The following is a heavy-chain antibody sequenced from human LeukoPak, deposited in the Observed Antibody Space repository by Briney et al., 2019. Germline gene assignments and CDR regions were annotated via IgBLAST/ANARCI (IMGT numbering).Heavy chain of an antibody. J-gene: IGHJ4*02. V-gene: IGHV4-31*03. D-gene: IGHD2-8*01. CDR2: IYYSGTT. CDR1: GGSIRTSGNY. CDR3: ARLVYGNGWQIDY. Sequence: PSETLSLTCTVSGGSIRTSGNYWSWIRPHPGKGLEWMGCIYYSGTTYDSPSLKSRLTVSVDTSKNQFFLDLTSVTAADTAVYYCARLVYGNGWQIDYWGRGTLVTVSS.